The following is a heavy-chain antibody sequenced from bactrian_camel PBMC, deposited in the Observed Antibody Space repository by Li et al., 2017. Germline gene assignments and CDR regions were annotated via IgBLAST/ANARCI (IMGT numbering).Heavy chain of an antibody. CDR3: AADRRRHGPPSLRPGDYSV. CDR2: LASDGSS. D-gene: IGHD2*01. Sequence: HVQLVESGGGSVQAGGSLRLSCAFDAYTPANVRMAWFRQAPGKEREGVASLASDGSSIYANSLKGRFSISKDNARNWLGLQMDSLEPGDTARYYCAADRRRHGPPSLRPGDYSVWGQGTQVTVS. J-gene: IGHJ4*01. V-gene: IGHV3S53*01. CDR1: AYTPANVR.